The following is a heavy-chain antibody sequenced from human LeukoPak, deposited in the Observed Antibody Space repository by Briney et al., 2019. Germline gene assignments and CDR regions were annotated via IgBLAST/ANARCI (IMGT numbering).Heavy chain of an antibody. CDR3: ARGDYYYDSSGYYNPNWFNP. V-gene: IGHV1-2*02. J-gene: IGHJ5*02. Sequence: WASVKVSCKASGYTFTGYYIHWVRQAPGQGLEWMGWINPNSGGTNYAQKFRGRVTMTRDTSISTAYMELSRLRSDDTAVYYCARGDYYYDSSGYYNPNWFNPWGQGTLVTVSS. CDR1: GYTFTGYY. CDR2: INPNSGGT. D-gene: IGHD3-22*01.